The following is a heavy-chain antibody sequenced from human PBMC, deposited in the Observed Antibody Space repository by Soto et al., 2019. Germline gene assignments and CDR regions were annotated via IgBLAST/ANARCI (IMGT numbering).Heavy chain of an antibody. CDR3: ARWSYLDY. CDR1: GFSFGSYA. CDR2: ISGSDGKT. J-gene: IGHJ4*02. Sequence: GGSLRLSCAASGFSFGSYALSWVRQAPGKGLEWVSTISGSDGKTFYADSMKGRFSISRDTSQSTLYLQMNSLRADDTAMYYCARWSYLDYWGQGTRVTVSS. D-gene: IGHD3-3*01. V-gene: IGHV3-23*01.